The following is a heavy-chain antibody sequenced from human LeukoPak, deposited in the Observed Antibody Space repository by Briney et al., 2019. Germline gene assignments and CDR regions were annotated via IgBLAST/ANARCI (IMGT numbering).Heavy chain of an antibody. V-gene: IGHV3-21*01. D-gene: IGHD2-2*01. J-gene: IGHJ3*02. CDR1: GFTFSSYS. Sequence: GGSLRLSCAASGFTFSSYSMSWVRQAPGKGLEWVSSISSSSSYIYYADSVKGRFTISRDNAKNSLYLQMNSLRAEDTAVYYCATGGIVVVPAAKMLTGAFDIWGQGTMVTVSS. CDR2: ISSSSSYI. CDR3: ATGGIVVVPAAKMLTGAFDI.